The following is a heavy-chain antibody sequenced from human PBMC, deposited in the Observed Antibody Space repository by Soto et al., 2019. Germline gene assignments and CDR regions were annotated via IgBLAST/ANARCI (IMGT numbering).Heavy chain of an antibody. CDR2: IIPIFGTA. J-gene: IGHJ4*02. Sequence: QVQLVQSGAEVKKPGSSVKVSCKASGGTFSSYAISWVRQAPGQGLEWMGGIIPIFGTANYAQKFQGRVTITADEATSTACMELSRLRSEGTAVYYGASDGGVYDYSPFDYWGQGTLVIVSS. CDR3: ASDGGVYDYSPFDY. V-gene: IGHV1-69*12. D-gene: IGHD4-4*01. CDR1: GGTFSSYA.